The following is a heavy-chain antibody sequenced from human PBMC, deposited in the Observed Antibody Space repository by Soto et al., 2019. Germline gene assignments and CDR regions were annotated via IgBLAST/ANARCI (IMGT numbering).Heavy chain of an antibody. V-gene: IGHV4-59*01. CDR2: IYYSGST. Sequence: SETLSLTCTVSGGSISSYDWSWIRQPPGKGLEWIGYIYYSGSTNYNPSLKSRVTISVDTSKNQFSLKLSSVTAADTAVYYCAREIRGFGDRNWFDPWGQGSLVTVSS. CDR1: GGSISSYD. D-gene: IGHD3-10*01. CDR3: AREIRGFGDRNWFDP. J-gene: IGHJ5*02.